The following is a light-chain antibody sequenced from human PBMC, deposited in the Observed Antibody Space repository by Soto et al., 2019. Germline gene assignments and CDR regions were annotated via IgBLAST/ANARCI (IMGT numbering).Light chain of an antibody. CDR2: AAS. V-gene: IGKV1-39*01. CDR1: QSISIY. J-gene: IGKJ1*01. Sequence: DIQMTQSPSSLSASVGDRVTITCRATQSISIYLNWYQHKRGKAPHALIYAASSLQSGVPSRFSGSGSGTDFTRTITSLQPEDFATYYWQQTYTIPPTFGQGAKVDI. CDR3: QQTYTIPPT.